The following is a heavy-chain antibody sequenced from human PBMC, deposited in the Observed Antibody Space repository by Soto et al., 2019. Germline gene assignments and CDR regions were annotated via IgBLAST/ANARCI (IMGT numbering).Heavy chain of an antibody. CDR2: LTGIGTT. D-gene: IGHD2-15*01. CDR1: GFSFTDYS. Sequence: EVQLLESGGDLVQPGGSLRLSCVASGFSFTDYSMTWVRQAPGRGLEWVSTLTGIGTTFYADSVKGRFTISRDNSKNTLSLQMHRLSTEDTALYYCAKRATTVPTPGNYSDFWGQGTLVTVSS. J-gene: IGHJ4*02. V-gene: IGHV3-23*01. CDR3: AKRATTVPTPGNYSDF.